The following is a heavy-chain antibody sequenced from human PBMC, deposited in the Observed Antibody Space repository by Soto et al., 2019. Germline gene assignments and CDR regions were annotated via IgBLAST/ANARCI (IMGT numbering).Heavy chain of an antibody. CDR2: IYYTGSS. CDR1: GGSISSYY. D-gene: IGHD1-26*01. V-gene: IGHV4-59*01. Sequence: SETLSLTCTVSGGSISSYYWSWIRQPPGKGLEWIGYIYYTGSSNYNPSLKSRVTISVDTSKNQFSLKLSSVTAADTAVYYCARDRGSSVHYGMDVWGQGTTDTVS. CDR3: ARDRGSSVHYGMDV. J-gene: IGHJ6*02.